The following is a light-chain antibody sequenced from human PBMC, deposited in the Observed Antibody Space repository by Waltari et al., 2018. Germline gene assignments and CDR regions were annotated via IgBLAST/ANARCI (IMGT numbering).Light chain of an antibody. Sequence: DIVMTQSPDSLAVSLGERATINCKSSQSVLYSSNNKNHLAWYQQKPGQPPKLPVYWASTRESGVPYRFSGSGSGTDFTLTISSLQAEDVAVYYCQQYYSLPWTFGQGTKVEIK. CDR1: QSVLYSSNNKNH. J-gene: IGKJ1*01. V-gene: IGKV4-1*01. CDR2: WAS. CDR3: QQYYSLPWT.